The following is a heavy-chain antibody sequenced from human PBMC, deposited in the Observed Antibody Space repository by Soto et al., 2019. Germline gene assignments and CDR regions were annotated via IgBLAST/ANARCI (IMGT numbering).Heavy chain of an antibody. CDR1: GFTFSGYA. Sequence: GGSLRLSCAASGFTFSGYAMAWVRQAPGQGLEWVSSISGSARSTYHADSVKGRFTISRDNSGSTLFLQMNSLRAEDTALYFCAKGGYTFAYEWGQGTLVTVSS. CDR2: ISGSARST. D-gene: IGHD5-18*01. CDR3: AKGGYTFAYE. V-gene: IGHV3-23*01. J-gene: IGHJ4*02.